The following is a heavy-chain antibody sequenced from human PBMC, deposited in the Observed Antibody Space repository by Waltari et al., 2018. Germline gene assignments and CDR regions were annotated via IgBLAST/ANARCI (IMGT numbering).Heavy chain of an antibody. CDR2: INPNSGGT. V-gene: IGHV1-2*02. CDR3: AREGPEYSSSSFDY. Sequence: QVQLVQSGAEVKKPGASMKVSCRASGYTFTHSYIHWVRQAPGQGLEWMGWINPNSGGTNHAQKFQGRVTMTRDTSTTTAYMELGSLRSDDTALYYCAREGPEYSSSSFDYWGQGTLVTVSS. D-gene: IGHD6-6*01. J-gene: IGHJ4*02. CDR1: GYTFTHSY.